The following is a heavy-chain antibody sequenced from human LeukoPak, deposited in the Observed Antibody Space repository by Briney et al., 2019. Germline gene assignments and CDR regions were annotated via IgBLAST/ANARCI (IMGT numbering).Heavy chain of an antibody. CDR1: GYSISSGYY. CDR2: IYYSGST. Sequence: SETLSLTCTVSGYSISSGYYWGWIRQPPGKGLEWIGSIYYSGSTYYNPSLKSRVTISVDTSKNQFSLKLTSVTAADTALYYCARELRYDNSDSGAFWGQGTVVTVSS. CDR3: ARELRYDNSDSGAF. J-gene: IGHJ3*01. V-gene: IGHV4-38-2*02. D-gene: IGHD3-22*01.